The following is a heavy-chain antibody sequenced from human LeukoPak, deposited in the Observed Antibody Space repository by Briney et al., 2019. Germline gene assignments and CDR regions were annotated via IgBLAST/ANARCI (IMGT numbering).Heavy chain of an antibody. CDR1: GFTFSSYA. CDR2: ISSSSSYI. J-gene: IGHJ5*02. V-gene: IGHV3-21*01. D-gene: IGHD3-3*01. Sequence: GGSLRLSCAASGFTFSSYAMNWVRQAPGKGLEWVSSISSSSSYIYYADSVKGRFTISRDNAKNSLYLQMNSLRAEDTAVYYCARDPLRGGDYDFWSGYSPNWFDPWGQGTLVTVSS. CDR3: ARDPLRGGDYDFWSGYSPNWFDP.